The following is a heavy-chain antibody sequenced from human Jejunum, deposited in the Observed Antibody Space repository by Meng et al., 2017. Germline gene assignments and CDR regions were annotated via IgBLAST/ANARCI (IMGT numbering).Heavy chain of an antibody. J-gene: IGHJ4*02. CDR3: ARDVS. D-gene: IGHD2/OR15-2a*01. CDR2: INPNTGDT. V-gene: IGHV1-2*06. CDR1: GYTFTGYY. Sequence: QVQLVQSGAEEKTPGASVKVSCMASGYTFTGYYLHWVRQAPGQGLEWMGRINPNTGDTIYEQRFQGRVTMTRDTSISTAYMELTRLTSEDTAVYYCARDVSWGQGTLVTVSS.